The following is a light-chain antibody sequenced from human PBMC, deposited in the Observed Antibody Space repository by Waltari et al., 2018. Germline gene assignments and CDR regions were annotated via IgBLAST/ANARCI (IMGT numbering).Light chain of an antibody. CDR1: QDICTF. Sequence: DTQLTQSPSFLSASLGERVTITCRASQDICTFLAWYQQKPGKAPNLLIFAASTLQSGVPSRFSGSGSGTEFTLTISSLQPEDFATYYCQQFKNYPNTFGQGTKLVIK. CDR3: QQFKNYPNT. J-gene: IGKJ2*01. V-gene: IGKV1-9*01. CDR2: AAS.